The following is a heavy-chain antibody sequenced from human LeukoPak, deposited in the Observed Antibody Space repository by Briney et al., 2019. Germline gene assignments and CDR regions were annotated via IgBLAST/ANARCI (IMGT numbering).Heavy chain of an antibody. CDR2: IYPGDSDT. Sequence: GEPLKISCKGSGYSFTRYWIGGVRQMPGKGLEWMGIIYPGDSDTRYSPSFQGQVTISADKSISTAYLQWSSLKASDTAMYYCARRAVVAATVAFDIWGQGTMVTVSS. V-gene: IGHV5-51*01. D-gene: IGHD2-15*01. CDR3: ARRAVVAATVAFDI. CDR1: GYSFTRYW. J-gene: IGHJ3*02.